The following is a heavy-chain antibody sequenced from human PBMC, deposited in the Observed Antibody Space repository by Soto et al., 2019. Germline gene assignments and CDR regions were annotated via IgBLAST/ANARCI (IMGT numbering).Heavy chain of an antibody. D-gene: IGHD3-22*01. CDR3: ARDQLYYNDISGRPLNAFDV. CDR1: GFTFRNYG. V-gene: IGHV3-48*01. CDR2: IGIGSSTK. Sequence: GGSLRLSCAASGFTFRNYGMNWVRQAPGKGLEWVSYIGIGSSTKYYADSVKGRFTISRDNAKNSLYLQMNSLRAEDTAVYYCARDQLYYNDISGRPLNAFDVWGQGTRSPSPQ. J-gene: IGHJ3*01.